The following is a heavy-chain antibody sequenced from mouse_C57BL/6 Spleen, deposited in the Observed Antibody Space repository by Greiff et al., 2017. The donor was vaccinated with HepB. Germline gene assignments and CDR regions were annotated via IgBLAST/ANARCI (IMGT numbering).Heavy chain of an antibody. V-gene: IGHV1-55*01. D-gene: IGHD1-2*01. CDR3: ARCGYFYAMDY. CDR2: IYPGSGST. Sequence: VQLQQSGAELVKPGASVKMSCKASGYTFTSYWITWVKQRPGQGLEWIGDIYPGSGSTNYNEKFKSKATLTVDTSSSTAYMQLRSLTSEDSAVYYCARCGYFYAMDYWGQGTSVTVSS. J-gene: IGHJ4*01. CDR1: GYTFTSYW.